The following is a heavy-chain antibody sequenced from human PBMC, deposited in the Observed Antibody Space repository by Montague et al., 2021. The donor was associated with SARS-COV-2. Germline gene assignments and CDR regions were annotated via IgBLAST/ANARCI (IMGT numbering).Heavy chain of an antibody. CDR1: GGSISSGSYY. V-gene: IGHV4-61*02. D-gene: IGHD3-9*01. CDR2: IYTSGST. CDR3: ARESLHLTGYYNDYFDY. J-gene: IGHJ4*02. Sequence: TLFLTCTVSGGSISSGSYYWNWIRQPAGKGLEWIGRIYTSGSTXYNPSLKSRVTISVDTSKNQFSLKLSSVTAADTAVYYCARESLHLTGYYNDYFDYWGQGTLVTVSS.